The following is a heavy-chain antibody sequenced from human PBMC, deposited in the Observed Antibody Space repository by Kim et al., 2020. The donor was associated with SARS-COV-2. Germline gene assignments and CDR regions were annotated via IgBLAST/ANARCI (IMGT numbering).Heavy chain of an antibody. CDR2: IKSKSDGGTT. CDR3: TTDPFWSVVDY. V-gene: IGHV3-15*01. Sequence: GGSPRLSCAVSGFTFSHAWMSWVRQAPGKGLEWVGHIKSKSDGGTTDYAAPVKGRFSISRDDSKGTVYLQMNSLKIDDSAVYFCTTDPFWSVVDYWGQGTLVAVSS. J-gene: IGHJ4*02. CDR1: GFTFSHAW. D-gene: IGHD3-3*01.